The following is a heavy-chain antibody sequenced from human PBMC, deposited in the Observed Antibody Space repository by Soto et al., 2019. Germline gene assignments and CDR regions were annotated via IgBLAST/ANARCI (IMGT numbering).Heavy chain of an antibody. J-gene: IGHJ3*02. CDR1: GGSLNNNY. V-gene: IGHV4-59*01. CDR3: ARWGDTAGLSLPAFDI. D-gene: IGHD2-21*02. Sequence: SETLSLTCTVSGGSLNNNYWIWIRQPPGKRLEWIGYIYYSGTTNYNPSLKSRVTISADTSKNEFSLKLSSVTAADTAVYYCARWGDTAGLSLPAFDIWGQGIMVTVSS. CDR2: IYYSGTT.